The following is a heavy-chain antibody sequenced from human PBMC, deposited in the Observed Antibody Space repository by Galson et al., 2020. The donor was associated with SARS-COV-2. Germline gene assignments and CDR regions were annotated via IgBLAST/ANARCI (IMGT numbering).Heavy chain of an antibody. J-gene: IGHJ6*03. Sequence: GGSLRLSCAASGFTFNSYSMHWVRQAPWKGLVWVSRIKSDGSTTTYADSVKDRFTISRDNAKNTLYLQMNSLRAEDTAVYYCVRRSYMDVWGKGTTVTVSS. CDR2: IKSDGSTT. CDR3: VRRSYMDV. CDR1: GFTFNSYS. V-gene: IGHV3-74*01.